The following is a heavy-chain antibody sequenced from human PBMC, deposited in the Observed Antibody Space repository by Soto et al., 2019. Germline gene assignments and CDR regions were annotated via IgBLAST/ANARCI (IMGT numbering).Heavy chain of an antibody. V-gene: IGHV5-51*01. J-gene: IGHJ3*02. CDR3: VRPVGLNTVVSPAALDI. CDR2: IHLVDSDA. Sequence: LGESLKISCKGSGNSFSNYWIGWVRQTPGKGLEWMGIIHLVDSDARYSPSFQGQVTISADKSILTAYLQWSSLRASDTALYYCVRPVGLNTVVSPAALDIWGQGTMVTVSS. D-gene: IGHD2-15*01. CDR1: GNSFSNYW.